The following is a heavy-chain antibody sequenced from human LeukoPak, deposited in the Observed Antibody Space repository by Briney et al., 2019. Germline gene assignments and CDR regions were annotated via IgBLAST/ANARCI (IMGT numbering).Heavy chain of an antibody. V-gene: IGHV3-48*03. CDR3: AKATGYLL. CDR1: GFTFSSYA. CDR2: IGPSGTAI. J-gene: IGHJ4*02. D-gene: IGHD1-14*01. Sequence: PGGSLRLSCAASGFTFSSYAMNWVRQAPGRGLEWVSYIGPSGTAIYYADSVKGRFTISRDNSENTLYLQMNSLRAEDTAVYYCAKATGYLLWGQATLVTVSS.